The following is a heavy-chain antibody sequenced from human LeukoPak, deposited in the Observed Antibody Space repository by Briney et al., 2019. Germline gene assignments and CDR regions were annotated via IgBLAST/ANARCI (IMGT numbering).Heavy chain of an antibody. CDR1: GGSISSYY. J-gene: IGHJ3*02. D-gene: IGHD4-17*01. V-gene: IGHV4-59*08. CDR2: IYYSGST. CDR3: ARSTVTSSGDAFDI. Sequence: PSETLSLTCTVSGGSISSYYWSWIRQPPGKGLEWIGYIYYSGSTNYNPSLKSRVTISVDTSKNQFSLKLSSVTAADTAVYYCARSTVTSSGDAFDIWGQGTMVTVSS.